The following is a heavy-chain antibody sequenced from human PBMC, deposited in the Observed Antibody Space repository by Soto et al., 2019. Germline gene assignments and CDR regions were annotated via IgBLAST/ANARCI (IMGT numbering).Heavy chain of an antibody. D-gene: IGHD1-26*01. CDR2: IWYDGSNK. J-gene: IGHJ2*01. CDR3: ARDRVGAVGYFDL. Sequence: QVQLVESGGGVVQPGRSLRLSCAASGFTFSSYGMHWVRQAPGKGLEWVAVIWYDGSNKYYADSVKGRFTISRDNSKNTRYLQMNSLRAEDTAVYYCARDRVGAVGYFDLWGRGTLVTVSS. CDR1: GFTFSSYG. V-gene: IGHV3-33*01.